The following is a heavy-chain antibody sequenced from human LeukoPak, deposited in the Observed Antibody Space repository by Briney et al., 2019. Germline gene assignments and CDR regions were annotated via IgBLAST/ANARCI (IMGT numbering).Heavy chain of an antibody. Sequence: GGSLRLSCAASGFTFDDYAMQWVRQAPGKGLEWVSGISWNSGSIGYADSVKGRFTISRDNAKNSLYLQMNSLRAEDTALYYCAKDGDFWSGYDVWGQGTLVTVSS. CDR2: ISWNSGSI. D-gene: IGHD3-3*01. V-gene: IGHV3-9*01. CDR3: AKDGDFWSGYDV. J-gene: IGHJ4*02. CDR1: GFTFDDYA.